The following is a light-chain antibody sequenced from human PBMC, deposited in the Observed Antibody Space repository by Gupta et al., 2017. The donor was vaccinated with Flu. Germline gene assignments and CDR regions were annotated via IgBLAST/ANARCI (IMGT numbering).Light chain of an antibody. CDR2: AAS. Sequence: GDRVTITCRASQSVANTLNWYQQKPGKAPKLLIYAASSLQSGVSSRFTGSGGGTDFTLTIINLQPEDFATYYCQQAYSIPYTFGQGTKLEIK. V-gene: IGKV1-39*01. CDR3: QQAYSIPYT. CDR1: QSVANT. J-gene: IGKJ2*01.